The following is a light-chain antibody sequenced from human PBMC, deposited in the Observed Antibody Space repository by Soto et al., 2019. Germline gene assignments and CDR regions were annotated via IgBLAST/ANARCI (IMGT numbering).Light chain of an antibody. J-gene: IGLJ1*01. CDR1: SSDVGAYIY. Sequence: QSALTQPASVSGSPGQSITISCGGTSSDVGAYIYVSWYQQFPGKAPELILYEVNNRPSGVSNRFSGSKSDTTASLTISGLQPEDEADYYCSAYSDIDTKVFGTGTKLTVL. CDR2: EVN. V-gene: IGLV2-14*03. CDR3: SAYSDIDTKV.